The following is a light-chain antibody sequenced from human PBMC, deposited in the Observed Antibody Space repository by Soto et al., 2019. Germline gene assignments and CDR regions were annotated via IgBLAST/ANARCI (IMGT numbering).Light chain of an antibody. Sequence: EIVMTQSPATLSVSPGERATLSCRASQSVNSNLAWYQQNPGQAPRLLLYGVSTRATGIPARFSGGGSATEFTLTISSLQSEDFAVYYCQQYNNSPRTCGPGTKVDVK. CDR1: QSVNSN. J-gene: IGKJ3*01. CDR2: GVS. CDR3: QQYNNSPRT. V-gene: IGKV3D-15*01.